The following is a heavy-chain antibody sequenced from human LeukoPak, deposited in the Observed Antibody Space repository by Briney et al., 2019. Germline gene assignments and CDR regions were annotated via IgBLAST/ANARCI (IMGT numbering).Heavy chain of an antibody. CDR3: GRVGGAEYSSSQPFDY. J-gene: IGHJ4*02. D-gene: IGHD6-13*01. V-gene: IGHV5-51*01. CDR1: GYSFTTYW. Sequence: GESLKISCKGSGYSFTTYWIGWVRQMPGEGLEWMGIIYPGDSDTTYSPSFQGQVTIPADKSISTAYLQWSSLKASDTAIYYCGRVGGAEYSSSQPFDYWGQGTLVTFSS. CDR2: IYPGDSDT.